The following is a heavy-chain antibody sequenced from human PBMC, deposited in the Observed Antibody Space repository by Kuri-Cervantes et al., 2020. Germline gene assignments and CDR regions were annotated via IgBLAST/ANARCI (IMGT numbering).Heavy chain of an antibody. V-gene: IGHV3-33*01. CDR1: GFTFSSYG. J-gene: IGHJ3*02. CDR3: ARGSGSAIFDI. Sequence: GESLKISCAASGFTFSSYGMHWVRQAPGKGLEWVAVIWYDGSNKYYADSVKGRFTISRDNSKNTLYLQMNCLRAEDTAVYYCARGSGSAIFDIWGQGTMVTVSS. CDR2: IWYDGSNK. D-gene: IGHD3-3*01.